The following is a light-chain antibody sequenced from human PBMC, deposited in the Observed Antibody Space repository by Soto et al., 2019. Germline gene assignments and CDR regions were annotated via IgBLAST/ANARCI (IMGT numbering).Light chain of an antibody. CDR3: QQYNKWPQT. V-gene: IGKV3-15*01. Sequence: EIVMTQSPATLSVSPGERATLSCSASQSVSSDLAWYQQKPGQAPRLLIYGASTRATGVPARFSGSGSGTEVTLIISSLQSDDVAVYYCQQYNKWPQTFGQGTKVDMK. J-gene: IGKJ1*01. CDR1: QSVSSD. CDR2: GAS.